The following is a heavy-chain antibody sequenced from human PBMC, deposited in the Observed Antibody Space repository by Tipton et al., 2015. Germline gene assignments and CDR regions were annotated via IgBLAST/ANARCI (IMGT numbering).Heavy chain of an antibody. J-gene: IGHJ4*02. CDR2: ISATSGTI. V-gene: IGHV3-48*02. D-gene: IGHD3-3*01. CDR3: ARYSDDFWSGYFDY. Sequence: SWVRQRPGKGLEWVSYISATSGTIYYADSVKGRFTISRDNAKSSLYLQMNSLRDEDSAVYYCARYSDDFWSGYFDYWGQGTPVTVSS.